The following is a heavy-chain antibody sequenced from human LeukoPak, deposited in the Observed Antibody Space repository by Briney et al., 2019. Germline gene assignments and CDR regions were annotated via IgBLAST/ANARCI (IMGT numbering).Heavy chain of an antibody. CDR2: INHSGST. J-gene: IGHJ5*02. CDR3: ARGPLSIAAAGTGRNWFDP. Sequence: PSETLSLTCAVYGGSFSGYYWSWIRQPPGKGLEWIGEINHSGSTNYNPSLKSRVTISVDTSKNQFSLKLSSVTAADTAVYYCARGPLSIAAAGTGRNWFDPWGQGTLVTVSS. V-gene: IGHV4-34*01. D-gene: IGHD6-13*01. CDR1: GGSFSGYY.